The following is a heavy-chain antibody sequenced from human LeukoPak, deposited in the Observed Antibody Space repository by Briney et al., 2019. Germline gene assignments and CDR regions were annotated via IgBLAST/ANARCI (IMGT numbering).Heavy chain of an antibody. V-gene: IGHV3-21*01. CDR1: GFTFSSYS. Sequence: GGSLRLSCAASGFTFSSYSMNWVRQAPGKGLEWVSSISSSGSYIYYADSVKGRFTISRDNAKNSLYLQMNSLRAEDTAVYYCAPDVSSGYYYVDWGQGALVTVSS. J-gene: IGHJ4*02. D-gene: IGHD3-22*01. CDR2: ISSSGSYI. CDR3: APDVSSGYYYVD.